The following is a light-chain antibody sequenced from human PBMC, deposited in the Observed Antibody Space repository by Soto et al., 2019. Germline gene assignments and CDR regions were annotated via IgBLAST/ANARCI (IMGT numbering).Light chain of an antibody. CDR1: SSDVGKYDR. V-gene: IGLV2-18*02. Sequence: LTQPPSVSGSPGQSVTISCTGTSSDVGKYDRVSWYQQPPGTAPKLIIYEVTNRPSGVPARFSGSKSGNTASLTISGLQAEDEADYYCSSYTSTSRYVFGAGTKVTVL. J-gene: IGLJ1*01. CDR2: EVT. CDR3: SSYTSTSRYV.